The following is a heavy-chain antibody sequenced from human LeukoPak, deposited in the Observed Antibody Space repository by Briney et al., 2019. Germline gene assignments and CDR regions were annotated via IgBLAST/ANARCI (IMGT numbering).Heavy chain of an antibody. Sequence: ASVKVSCKASGYTFTGYYMHWVRQAPGQGLEWMGRINPNSGGTNYAQKFQGRVTMTRDTSICTAYMELSRLRSDDTAVYYCARLLSSATLIDYWGQGTLVTVSS. CDR3: ARLLSSATLIDY. CDR1: GYTFTGYY. CDR2: INPNSGGT. J-gene: IGHJ4*02. V-gene: IGHV1-2*06. D-gene: IGHD2/OR15-2a*01.